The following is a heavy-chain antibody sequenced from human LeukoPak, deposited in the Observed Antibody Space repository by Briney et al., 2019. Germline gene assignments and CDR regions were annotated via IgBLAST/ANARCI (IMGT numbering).Heavy chain of an antibody. CDR2: ISAKNGDT. Sequence: GGSVKVSCKTSGYTFANYGVTWVRQAPGQGLEWMGWISAKNGDTDYAQNLQGRVTMTRDTSTSTVQMELRSLRSDDTAVYYCARGKGARDYWGQGTLVTVSS. CDR3: ARGKGARDY. V-gene: IGHV1-18*01. J-gene: IGHJ4*02. CDR1: GYTFANYG.